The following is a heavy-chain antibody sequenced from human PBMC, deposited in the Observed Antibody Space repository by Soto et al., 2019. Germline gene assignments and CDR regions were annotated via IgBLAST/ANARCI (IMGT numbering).Heavy chain of an antibody. CDR1: GFTFSTYW. CDR3: ARDAYYDMGV. V-gene: IGHV3-74*01. Sequence: PGGSLRLSCAASGFTFSTYWMHWVRQAPGKGLVWVSRINSDGSTTNYADSVKGRFTISRDDAKNTLYLQMNSLRAEDTAVYYCARDAYYDMGVWGQGTTVTVSS. J-gene: IGHJ6*02. CDR2: INSDGSTT.